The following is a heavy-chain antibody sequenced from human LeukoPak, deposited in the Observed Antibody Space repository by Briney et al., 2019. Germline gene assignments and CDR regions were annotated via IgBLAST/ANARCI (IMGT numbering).Heavy chain of an antibody. Sequence: ASVKVSCKASGYTFTGYYMHWVRQAPGQGLEWMGWINPNSGGTNYAQKFQGRVTMTRDTSISTAHMELSRLRSDDTAVYCCARDLDSYGYFFGFDYWGQGTLVTVSS. D-gene: IGHD5-18*01. CDR1: GYTFTGYY. V-gene: IGHV1-2*02. CDR2: INPNSGGT. J-gene: IGHJ4*01. CDR3: ARDLDSYGYFFGFDY.